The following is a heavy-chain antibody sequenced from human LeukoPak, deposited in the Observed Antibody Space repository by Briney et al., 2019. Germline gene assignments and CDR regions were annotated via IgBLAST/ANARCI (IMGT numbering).Heavy chain of an antibody. Sequence: GGSLRLSCAASGFTFSSYWMHWVRQSPGKGLVWVSRINGAGSSISYADSVKGRVTISRDNAKNTLYLQMNNLRAGDTAVYYCARGGDYKNDYWGQGTLVTVSS. D-gene: IGHD4-17*01. V-gene: IGHV3-74*01. J-gene: IGHJ4*02. CDR3: ARGGDYKNDY. CDR1: GFTFSSYW. CDR2: INGAGSSI.